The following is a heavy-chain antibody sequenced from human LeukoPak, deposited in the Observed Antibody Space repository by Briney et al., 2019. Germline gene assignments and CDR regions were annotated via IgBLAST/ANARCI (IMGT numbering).Heavy chain of an antibody. CDR3: ARERGYGYGSGMDV. V-gene: IGHV4-59*08. J-gene: IGHJ6*02. CDR1: GGSISSYY. Sequence: PSETLSLTCTVSGGSISSYYWSWIRQPPGKGLEWVGYNSYSGAPNYHTSLKSRVPLSVDTSKTQFSLTLSSVTAADTAVYYCARERGYGYGSGMDVWGQGTTVTVSS. D-gene: IGHD5-18*01. CDR2: NSYSGAP.